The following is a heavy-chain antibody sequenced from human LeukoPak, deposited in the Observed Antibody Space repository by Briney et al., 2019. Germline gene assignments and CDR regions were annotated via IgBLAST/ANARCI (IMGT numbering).Heavy chain of an antibody. Sequence: SETLSLTCTVSGGSISSSSYYWGWIRQPPGKGLEWIGSIYYSGSTYYNPSLKSRVTISVDTSKNQFSLKLSSVTAADTAVYYCARGRGYSYGYFLGVGAFDIWGQGTMVTVSS. CDR3: ARGRGYSYGYFLGVGAFDI. CDR1: GGSISSSSYY. CDR2: IYYSGST. J-gene: IGHJ3*02. D-gene: IGHD5-18*01. V-gene: IGHV4-39*07.